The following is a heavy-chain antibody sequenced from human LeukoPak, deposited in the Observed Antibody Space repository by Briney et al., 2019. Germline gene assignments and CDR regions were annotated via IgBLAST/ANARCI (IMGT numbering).Heavy chain of an antibody. D-gene: IGHD1-26*01. V-gene: IGHV3-23*01. CDR1: GFTFSIYA. Sequence: GGSLRLSCVASGFTFSIYALSWVRQAPGKGLEWVSSVSTSGGTTYSADSVKGRFTISRDNSKSTLYLQMNSLRAEDKAVFYCARSSRRVAASTPYYYYFYMDVWGKGTTVTVSS. J-gene: IGHJ6*03. CDR3: ARSSRRVAASTPYYYYFYMDV. CDR2: VSTSGGTT.